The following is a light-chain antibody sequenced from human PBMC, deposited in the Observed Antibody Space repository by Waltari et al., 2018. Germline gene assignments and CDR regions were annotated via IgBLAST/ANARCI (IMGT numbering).Light chain of an antibody. J-gene: IGLJ2*01. CDR3: QAWDRGVI. Sequence: SYELTQPPSVSVSPGQTASITCSGDKLANKYTCWYQQKPGQSPLLVIYQDYKRPSGIPERFSGSNSGNTATLTISGTQAMDEADYYCQAWDRGVIFGGGTKLTVL. V-gene: IGLV3-1*01. CDR2: QDY. CDR1: KLANKY.